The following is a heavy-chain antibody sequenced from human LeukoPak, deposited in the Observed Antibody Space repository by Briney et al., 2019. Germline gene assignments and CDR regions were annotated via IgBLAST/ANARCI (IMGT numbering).Heavy chain of an antibody. CDR2: ISAYNGNT. J-gene: IGHJ4*02. CDR3: ASDGLSGSYPHY. Sequence: VASVKVSCKASGYTFTIYGISWVRQAPGQGLEWMGWISAYNGNTNYAQKLQGRVTMTTDTSTSTAYMELRSLRSDDTAVYYCASDGLSGSYPHYWGQGTLVTVSS. D-gene: IGHD1-26*01. V-gene: IGHV1-18*01. CDR1: GYTFTIYG.